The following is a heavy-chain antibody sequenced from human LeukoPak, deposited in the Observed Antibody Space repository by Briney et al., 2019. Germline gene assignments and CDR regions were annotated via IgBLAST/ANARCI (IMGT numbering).Heavy chain of an antibody. Sequence: GGSLRLSCAASGFIFNNYWMSWVRQAPGKGLEWVANIKQDGSEKYYVDSVKGRFTVSRDTSKTALFLQMNSLRPEDTAVYYCARDFLVGAPDFFDYWGQGALVTVSS. D-gene: IGHD1-26*01. CDR3: ARDFLVGAPDFFDY. CDR2: IKQDGSEK. J-gene: IGHJ4*02. CDR1: GFIFNNYW. V-gene: IGHV3-7*01.